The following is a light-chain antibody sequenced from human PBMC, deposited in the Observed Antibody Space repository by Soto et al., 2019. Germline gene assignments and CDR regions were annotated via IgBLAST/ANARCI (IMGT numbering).Light chain of an antibody. CDR2: GAS. V-gene: IGKV3-15*01. J-gene: IGKJ4*01. CDR3: QQYNNWPLT. CDR1: QSFSSN. Sequence: EIVMTQSPATLSLSPGERATLSCRASQSFSSNLAWYQQKPGQAPRLLIYGASTRATGIPARFSGSGSGTEFPLTISSLQSEDFAVYYCQQYNNWPLTFGGGTKVEIK.